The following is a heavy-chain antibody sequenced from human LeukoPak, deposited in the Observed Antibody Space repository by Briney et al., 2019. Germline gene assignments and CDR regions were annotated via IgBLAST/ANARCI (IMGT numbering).Heavy chain of an antibody. CDR1: GGSISSSSYY. J-gene: IGHJ4*02. V-gene: IGHV4-39*01. Sequence: PSETLSLTCTVSGGSISSSSYYWGWIRQPPGKGLEWIGSIYYSGSTYYNPSLKSRVTISVDTSKNQFSLKLSSATAADTAVYYCARIVRGVIHTSVDYWGQGTLVTVSS. CDR2: IYYSGST. CDR3: ARIVRGVIHTSVDY. D-gene: IGHD3-10*01.